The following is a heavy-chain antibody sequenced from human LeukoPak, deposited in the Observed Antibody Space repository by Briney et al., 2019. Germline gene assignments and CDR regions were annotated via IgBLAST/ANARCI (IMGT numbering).Heavy chain of an antibody. CDR1: GYTFIANY. Sequence: ASVQVSCKASGYTFIANYLQWVRQAPGLGPEWLGWVHVGNGNTRYAPKFQGRVTLSRDTSINTAYMELSSLTSDDTAVYYCAREGSYCDGGDCYSFDFWGQGTLVTVSS. J-gene: IGHJ4*02. V-gene: IGHV1-2*02. CDR3: AREGSYCDGGDCYSFDF. D-gene: IGHD2-21*02. CDR2: VHVGNGNT.